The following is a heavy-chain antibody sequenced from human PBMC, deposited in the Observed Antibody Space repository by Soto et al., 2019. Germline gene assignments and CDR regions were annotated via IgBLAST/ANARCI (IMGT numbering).Heavy chain of an antibody. V-gene: IGHV4-39*01. CDR3: GRQPGHCGSTTCFGYYSVDV. J-gene: IGHJ6*02. CDR2: IYYSGST. D-gene: IGHD2-2*01. Sequence: PSETLSLTCSLSGRSISSSSYSWGWIRQPPGKGLEWIGTIYYSGSTHYNPSLEGRVAISADTPNNQLSLRLSSVTAADTAVYYCGRQPGHCGSTTCFGYYSVDVWGQGTTVTVSS. CDR1: GRSISSSSYS.